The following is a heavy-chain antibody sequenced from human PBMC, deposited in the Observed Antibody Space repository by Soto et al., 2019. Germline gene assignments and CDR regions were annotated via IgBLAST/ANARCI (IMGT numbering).Heavy chain of an antibody. CDR2: INHSGST. CDR3: ARTIAVAVFSYYYGMDV. J-gene: IGHJ6*02. D-gene: IGHD6-19*01. V-gene: IGHV4-30-2*01. CDR1: GGSISSGGYS. Sequence: SETLSLTCAVSGGSISSGGYSWSWIRQPPGKGLKWIGYINHSGSTNYNPSLKSRVTISVDTSKNQFSLKLSSVAAADTAVYYCARTIAVAVFSYYYGMDVWGQGTTVTVSS.